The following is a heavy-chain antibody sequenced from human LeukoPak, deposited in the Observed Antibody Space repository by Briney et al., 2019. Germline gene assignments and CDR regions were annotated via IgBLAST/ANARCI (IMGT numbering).Heavy chain of an antibody. D-gene: IGHD4-23*01. Sequence: ASVKVSCKASGYIFSNFFSSYGITWVRQAPGQGLEWMGWISPYNGKTKFAQKFQGIVTMTTETSTSTAYMELRRLRSDDTAVYYCARVDSYYGGNYDYWGQGTLVTVSS. CDR2: ISPYNGKT. CDR3: ARVDSYYGGNYDY. CDR1: GYIFSNFFSSYG. V-gene: IGHV1-18*01. J-gene: IGHJ4*02.